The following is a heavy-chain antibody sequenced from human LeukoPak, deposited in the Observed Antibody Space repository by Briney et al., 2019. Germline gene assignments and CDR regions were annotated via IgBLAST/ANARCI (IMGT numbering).Heavy chain of an antibody. J-gene: IGHJ4*02. CDR1: GFTFSSYA. CDR2: ISGSGGST. V-gene: IGHV3-23*01. D-gene: IGHD6-6*01. CDR3: AKGIRYSSSSGFGC. Sequence: GGYPRLSCAASGFTFSSYAMSWVRQAPGKGLEWVSAISGSGGSTYYADSVKGRFTISRDNSKNTLYLQMNSLRAEDTAVYYCAKGIRYSSSSGFGCWGQGTLVTVSS.